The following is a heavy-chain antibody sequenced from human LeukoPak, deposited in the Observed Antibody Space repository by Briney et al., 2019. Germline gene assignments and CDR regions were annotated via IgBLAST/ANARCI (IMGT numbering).Heavy chain of an antibody. Sequence: GGSLRLSCAASEFSVGSNYMTWVRQAPGKGLEWVSLIYSGGSTYYADSVKGRFTISRDNSKNTLYLQMNSLRAEDTAVYYCARDLLWGQGTLVTVSS. CDR1: EFSVGSNY. V-gene: IGHV3-66*01. J-gene: IGHJ4*02. CDR2: IYSGGST. CDR3: ARDLL.